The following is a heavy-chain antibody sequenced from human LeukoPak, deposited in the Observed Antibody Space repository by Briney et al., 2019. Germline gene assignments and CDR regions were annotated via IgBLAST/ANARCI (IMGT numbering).Heavy chain of an antibody. CDR2: ISYDGSNK. D-gene: IGHD2-2*01. J-gene: IGHJ4*02. CDR1: GFTFSSYA. V-gene: IGHV3-30*01. Sequence: PGRSLRLFCAASGFTFSSYAMHWVRQAPGKGLERVAVISYDGSNKYYADSVKGRFTISRDNSKNTLYLQMNSLRAEDTAVYYCASDIVVVPAARRRTTFDYWGQGTLVTVSS. CDR3: ASDIVVVPAARRRTTFDY.